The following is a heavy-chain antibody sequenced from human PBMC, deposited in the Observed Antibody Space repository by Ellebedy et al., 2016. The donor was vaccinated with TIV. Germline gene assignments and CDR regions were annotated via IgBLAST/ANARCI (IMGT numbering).Heavy chain of an antibody. D-gene: IGHD6-6*01. Sequence: PGGSLRLSCAASGFSFATYSMNWVRQTPGKGPEWVGGISSTSRYIYPADSVKGRFTISRDNAENSLYLQMNSLRAEDTGVYYCARDRISSSVDAFDLWGQGTMVIVSS. CDR3: ARDRISSSVDAFDL. CDR2: ISSTSRYI. J-gene: IGHJ3*01. V-gene: IGHV3-21*01. CDR1: GFSFATYS.